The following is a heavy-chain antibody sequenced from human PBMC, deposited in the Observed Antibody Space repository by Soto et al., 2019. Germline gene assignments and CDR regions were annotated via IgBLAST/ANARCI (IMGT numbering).Heavy chain of an antibody. Sequence: GASVKVSCKASGYTFTSYAMHWVRQAPGQRLEWMGWINPNSGGTNYAQKFQGWVTMTRDTSISTAYMELSRLRSDDTAVYYCARARYCISTSCYSHYYYGMDVWGQGTTVTVS. V-gene: IGHV1-2*04. CDR3: ARARYCISTSCYSHYYYGMDV. J-gene: IGHJ6*02. CDR1: GYTFTSYA. CDR2: INPNSGGT. D-gene: IGHD2-2*01.